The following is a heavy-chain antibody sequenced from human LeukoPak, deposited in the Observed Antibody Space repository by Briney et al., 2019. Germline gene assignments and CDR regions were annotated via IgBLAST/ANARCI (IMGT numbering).Heavy chain of an antibody. J-gene: IGHJ4*02. CDR3: ARAYSSSTFDY. CDR1: GSTFSSYE. Sequence: GGSLRLSCAASGSTFSSYEMNWVRQAPGKGLEWVSYISSSGSTINYADSVKGRFTISRDNAKNSLYLQMNSLRAEDTAVYYCARAYSSSTFDYWGQGTLVTVSS. D-gene: IGHD6-6*01. CDR2: ISSSGSTI. V-gene: IGHV3-48*03.